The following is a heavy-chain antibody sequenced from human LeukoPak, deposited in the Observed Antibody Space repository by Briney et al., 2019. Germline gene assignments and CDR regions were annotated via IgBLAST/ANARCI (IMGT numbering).Heavy chain of an antibody. CDR3: ARDVVRAIFGVVPPRFDP. Sequence: ASVKVSCKASGYTFTGYYMHWVRQAPGQGLEWMGWINPNSGGTNYAQKFQGRVTMTRDTSISTAYMELSRLRSDDTAVYYCARDVVRAIFGVVPPRFDPWGQGTLVTVSS. V-gene: IGHV1-2*02. D-gene: IGHD3-3*01. CDR1: GYTFTGYY. J-gene: IGHJ5*02. CDR2: INPNSGGT.